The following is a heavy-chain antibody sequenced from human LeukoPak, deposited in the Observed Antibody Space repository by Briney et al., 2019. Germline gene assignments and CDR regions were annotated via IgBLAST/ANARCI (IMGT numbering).Heavy chain of an antibody. CDR3: VTTTVTTSYAFDV. CDR1: GFGFSGYG. Sequence: GGSLRLSCAASGFGFSGYGMHWVRQAPGKGLEWMAFISFNGNNKQYRDSLKGRFTISRDNSKNTLFLQMDSLRPEDTAVYYCVTTTVTTSYAFDVWGPGTMVTVSS. J-gene: IGHJ3*01. V-gene: IGHV3-30*02. D-gene: IGHD4-17*01. CDR2: ISFNGNNK.